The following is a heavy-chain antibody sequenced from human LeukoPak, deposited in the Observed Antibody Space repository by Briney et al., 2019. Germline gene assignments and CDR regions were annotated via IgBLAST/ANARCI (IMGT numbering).Heavy chain of an antibody. Sequence: GASLQISCKGSGSRFTDYWIGWVRPLPGKGLEWMGIIYPGDSDTRYSPSFQGQVTISADKSINTAHLQWSSLTASDTAMYYCARGAAGTTPDYYYFGLDVWGQGTTVRVSS. CDR2: IYPGDSDT. D-gene: IGHD1-7*01. J-gene: IGHJ6*02. CDR1: GSRFTDYW. V-gene: IGHV5-51*01. CDR3: ARGAAGTTPDYYYFGLDV.